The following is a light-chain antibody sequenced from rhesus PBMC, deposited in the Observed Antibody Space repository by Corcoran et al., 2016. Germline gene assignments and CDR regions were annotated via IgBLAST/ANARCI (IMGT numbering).Light chain of an antibody. V-gene: IGKV1-69*01. CDR2: RAS. CDR3: HQHDNSPYS. CDR1: QGISTW. J-gene: IGKJ2*01. Sequence: DIQMTQSPSSLSASVGDRVTITCRASQGISTWLAWYQQKPGKAPKLLIYRASNLETGVPSRFSGSGSGTDFTLTISSLQPEDIATYYGHQHDNSPYSFGQGTKVEIK.